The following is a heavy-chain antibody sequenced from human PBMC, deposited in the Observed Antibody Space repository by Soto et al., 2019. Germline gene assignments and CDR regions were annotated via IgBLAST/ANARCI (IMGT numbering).Heavy chain of an antibody. J-gene: IGHJ4*02. CDR2: ISGSGGST. D-gene: IGHD6-25*01. CDR3: ARAIGADFFDY. V-gene: IGHV3-23*01. CDR1: GFTFSSYA. Sequence: GGSLRLSCAASGFTFSSYAMSWVRQAPGKGLEWVSAISGSGGSTYYADSVKGRFTISRDNSKNTVYLQLNTVRAEDTAIYYCARAIGADFFDYWGQGTLVTVSS.